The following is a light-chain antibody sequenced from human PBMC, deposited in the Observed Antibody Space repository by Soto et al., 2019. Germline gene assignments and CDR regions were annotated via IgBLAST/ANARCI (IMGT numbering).Light chain of an antibody. CDR3: QQYYTTPMFT. Sequence: VMTQSPASLAVSLGERATINCKSSQSLLYSPNNQNYLAWYQQKPGQPPKLLIYWASTRESGVPDRFSGSGSGTDFTLANSSLQAEDVAVYYCQQYYTTPMFTFGQGTKLDIK. CDR1: QSLLYSPNNQNY. CDR2: WAS. J-gene: IGKJ2*01. V-gene: IGKV4-1*01.